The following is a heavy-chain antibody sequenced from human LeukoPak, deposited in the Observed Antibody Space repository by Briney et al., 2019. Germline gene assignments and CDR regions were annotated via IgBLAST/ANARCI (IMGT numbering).Heavy chain of an antibody. J-gene: IGHJ3*02. Sequence: SETLSPTCTVSGDSISSYYWSWIRQPPGKGLEWIGYIYYTGSTNYNPSLKSRVTISLDTSKNQFSLKVSSVTAADTAVYYCARDGDYDYVWGSYRYTSGAFDIWGQGTMVTVSS. CDR3: ARDGDYDYVWGSYRYTSGAFDI. CDR2: IYYTGST. D-gene: IGHD3-16*02. CDR1: GDSISSYY. V-gene: IGHV4-59*13.